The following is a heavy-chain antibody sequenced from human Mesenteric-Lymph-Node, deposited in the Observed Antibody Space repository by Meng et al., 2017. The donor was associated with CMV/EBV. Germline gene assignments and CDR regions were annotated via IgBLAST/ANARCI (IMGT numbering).Heavy chain of an antibody. CDR1: GGSVRNYY. CDR2: MFLSETT. J-gene: IGHJ5*02. CDR3: AASIAAANWFDP. D-gene: IGHD6-13*01. V-gene: IGHV4-59*02. Sequence: CSVSGGSVRNYYWSWIRQPPGKGLEWIGYMFLSETTHYNPSLKGRVTMSLDTSKNQFSLHFYSVTAADAGVYYCAASIAAANWFDPWGQGTLVTVSS.